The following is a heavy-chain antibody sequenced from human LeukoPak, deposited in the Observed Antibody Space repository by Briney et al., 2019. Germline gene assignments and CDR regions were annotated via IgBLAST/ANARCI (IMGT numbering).Heavy chain of an antibody. J-gene: IGHJ4*02. Sequence: GGSLRLSCATSGFNFDRYSIHWVRQAPGKGLEWVSLAGWAGGTTFYSDSVRGRFTISRDSGRKSVYLQMNSLTTDDTAFYFCAKELDTMFFDYWGQGALVTVSS. CDR2: AGWAGGTT. CDR3: AKELDTMFFDY. D-gene: IGHD3-10*02. CDR1: GFNFDRYS. V-gene: IGHV3-43*01.